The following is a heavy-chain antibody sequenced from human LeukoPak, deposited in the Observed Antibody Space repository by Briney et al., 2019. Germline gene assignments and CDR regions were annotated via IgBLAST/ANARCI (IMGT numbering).Heavy chain of an antibody. CDR2: INWNGGST. D-gene: IGHD3-22*01. Sequence: GGSLRLSXAASGFTFDDYGMSWVRQAPGKGLEWVSGINWNGGSTGYADSVKGRFTISRDNAKNSLYLQMNSLRAEDTALYYCARDMYYYDSSGYPIADYWGQGTLVTVSS. J-gene: IGHJ4*02. CDR1: GFTFDDYG. CDR3: ARDMYYYDSSGYPIADY. V-gene: IGHV3-20*04.